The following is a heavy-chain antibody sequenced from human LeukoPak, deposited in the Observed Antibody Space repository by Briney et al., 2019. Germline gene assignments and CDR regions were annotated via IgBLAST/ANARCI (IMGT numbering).Heavy chain of an antibody. CDR2: IWCDGDNK. V-gene: IGHV3-33*06. D-gene: IGHD3-22*01. J-gene: IGHJ4*02. CDR1: RFTFSSYV. CDR3: AKARATYLYDTSGFSALDY. Sequence: GRSLRLSCAASRFTFSSYVMHWVRQAPGKGLEWAALIWCDGDNKYYSDSVKGRFTISRDNSKNTLYLQMNSLRAEDTAVYYCAKARATYLYDTSGFSALDYRGQGTLVTVSS.